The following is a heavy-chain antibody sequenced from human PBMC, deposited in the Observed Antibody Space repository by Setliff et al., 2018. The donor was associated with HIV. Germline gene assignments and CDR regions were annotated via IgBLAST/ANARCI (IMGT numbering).Heavy chain of an antibody. CDR1: GGSIISGSNY. J-gene: IGHJ3*02. D-gene: IGHD6-13*01. V-gene: IGHV4-61*02. CDR3: VRGPHTSSWYGGYAFDI. CDR2: IYTSGST. Sequence: PSETLSLTCTVSGGSIISGSNYWSWIRQPAGKGLEWIGRIYTSGSTNYSPSLKSRVTMSVDTSKNQFSLNLNSVTAADTAVYYCVRGPHTSSWYGGYAFDIWGQGTMVTVSS.